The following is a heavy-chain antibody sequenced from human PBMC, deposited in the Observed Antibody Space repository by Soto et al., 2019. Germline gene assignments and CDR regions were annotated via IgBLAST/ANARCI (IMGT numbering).Heavy chain of an antibody. J-gene: IGHJ4*02. CDR3: AHSSPTALIRAEFDY. CDR1: GFSLSTSGVG. CDR2: IYWDDDK. V-gene: IGHV2-5*02. Sequence: QITLKESGPTLVKPTQTLRLTCTFSGFSLSTSGVGVGWIRQPPGKALEWLALIYWDDDKRYSPSLKSRLTITKDTSKNQVVLTMTNMDPVDTATYYCAHSSPTALIRAEFDYWGQGTLVTVSS. D-gene: IGHD5-18*01.